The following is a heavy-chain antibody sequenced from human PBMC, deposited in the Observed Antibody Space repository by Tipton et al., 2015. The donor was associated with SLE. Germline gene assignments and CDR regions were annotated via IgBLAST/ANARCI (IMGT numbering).Heavy chain of an antibody. D-gene: IGHD6-13*01. Sequence: SLRLSCAASGFTFDDYTMHWVRQVPGKGLEWASLISWDGETTYYIDPVRGRFTISRDNSKNSLYLQMNSLRTEDTALYYCAKDEAVYSTRVSYMDVWGKGTTVTVSS. CDR1: GFTFDDYT. CDR2: ISWDGETT. V-gene: IGHV3-43*01. J-gene: IGHJ6*03. CDR3: AKDEAVYSTRVSYMDV.